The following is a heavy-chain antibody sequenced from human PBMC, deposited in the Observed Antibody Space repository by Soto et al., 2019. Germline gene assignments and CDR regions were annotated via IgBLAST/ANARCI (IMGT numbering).Heavy chain of an antibody. CDR2: IIPILGIT. V-gene: IGHV1-69*02. CDR3: RWLINGASDVADF. Sequence: QVQLVQSGAEVKKPGSSVKVSCKASGVTFSSYTISWVRQAPGQGLEWMGRIIPILGITNYAQKFQGRVTIIADKSTSTVDMELSSLGSEDTAMYYSRWLINGASDVADFWGQGTMVTVSS. CDR1: GVTFSSYT. D-gene: IGHD4-17*01. J-gene: IGHJ3*01.